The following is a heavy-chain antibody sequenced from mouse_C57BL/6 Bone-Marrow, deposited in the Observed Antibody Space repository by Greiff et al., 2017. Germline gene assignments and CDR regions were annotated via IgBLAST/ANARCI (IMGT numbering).Heavy chain of an antibody. V-gene: IGHV1-15*01. D-gene: IGHD2-2*01. CDR2: IDPETGGT. CDR3: TRDYGYDVGYAMDY. CDR1: GYTFTDYE. Sequence: QQSGAELVRPGASVTLSCKASGYTFTDYEMHWVKQTPVHGLEWIGAIDPETGGTAYNQKFKGKAILTADKSSSTAYMELRSLTSEDSAVYYCTRDYGYDVGYAMDYWGQGTSVTVSS. J-gene: IGHJ4*01.